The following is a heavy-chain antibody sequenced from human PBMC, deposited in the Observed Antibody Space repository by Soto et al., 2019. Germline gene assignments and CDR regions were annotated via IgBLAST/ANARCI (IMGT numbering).Heavy chain of an antibody. CDR1: GGSISSSSYY. D-gene: IGHD3-10*01. J-gene: IGHJ6*03. CDR2: IYYSGST. V-gene: IGHV4-39*01. CDR3: ARHRKYYYGSGSYQAPRAMDV. Sequence: PSETLSLTCTVSGGSISSSSYYWGWIRQPPGKGLEWIGSIYYSGSTYHNPSLKSRVTISVDTSKNQFSLKLSSVTAADTAAYYCARHRKYYYGSGSYQAPRAMDVWGKGTTVTVS.